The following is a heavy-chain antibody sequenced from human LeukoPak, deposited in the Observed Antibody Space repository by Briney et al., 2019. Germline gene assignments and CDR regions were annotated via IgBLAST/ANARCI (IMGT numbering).Heavy chain of an antibody. CDR2: IYTSGST. Sequence: SETLSLTCAVYGGSFSGYYWSWIRQPAGKGLEWIGRIYTSGSTNYNPSLKSRVTMSVDTSKNQFSLKLSSVTAADTAVYYCARDVHCSSTSCYGGNWFDPWGQGTLVTVSS. J-gene: IGHJ5*02. CDR1: GGSFSGYY. D-gene: IGHD2-2*01. CDR3: ARDVHCSSTSCYGGNWFDP. V-gene: IGHV4-4*07.